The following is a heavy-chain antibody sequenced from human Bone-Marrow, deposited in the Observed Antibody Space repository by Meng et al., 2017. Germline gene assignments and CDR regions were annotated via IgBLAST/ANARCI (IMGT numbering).Heavy chain of an antibody. V-gene: IGHV3-49*04. CDR3: TRPEYSSFDY. CDR1: GFTFGDYA. CDR2: IRSKAYGGTT. J-gene: IGHJ4*02. Sequence: GESLKISCTASGFTFGDYAMSWVRQAPGKGLEWVGYIRSKAYGGTTEYAASVKGRFTISRDDSKSIAYLQMNSLKTEDTAVYYCTRPEYSSFDYWGQGTLVTVSS. D-gene: IGHD6-6*01.